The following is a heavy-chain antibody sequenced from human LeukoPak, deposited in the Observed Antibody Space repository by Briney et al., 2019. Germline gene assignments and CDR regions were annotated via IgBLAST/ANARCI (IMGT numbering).Heavy chain of an antibody. CDR2: ISPNSGGT. CDR3: ARDGIAAAGQSDY. J-gene: IGHJ4*02. CDR1: GYTFTGYY. V-gene: IGHV1-2*02. D-gene: IGHD6-13*01. Sequence: GASVKVSCKASGYTFTGYYMHWVRQAPGQGLEWMGWISPNSGGTNYAQKFQGRVTMTRDTSISTAYMELSRLRSDDTAVYYCARDGIAAAGQSDYWGQGTLVTVSS.